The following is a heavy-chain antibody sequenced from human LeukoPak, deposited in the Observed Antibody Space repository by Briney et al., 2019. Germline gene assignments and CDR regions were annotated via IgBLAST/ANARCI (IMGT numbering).Heavy chain of an antibody. CDR2: IYYSGST. CDR3: ARDDPRYYYGSGSPPRY. Sequence: SQTLSLTCTVSGGSISSGDYYWSWIRQPPGKGLEWIGYIYYSGSTNYNPSLKSRVTISVDTSKNQFSLKLSSVTAADTAVYYCARDDPRYYYGSGSPPRYWGQGTLVTVSS. V-gene: IGHV4-30-4*01. D-gene: IGHD3-10*01. J-gene: IGHJ4*02. CDR1: GGSISSGDYY.